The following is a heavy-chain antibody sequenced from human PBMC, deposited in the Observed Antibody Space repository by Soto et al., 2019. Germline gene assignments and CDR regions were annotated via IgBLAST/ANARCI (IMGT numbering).Heavy chain of an antibody. CDR1: GYNFITYG. V-gene: IGHV1-18*01. J-gene: IGHJ4*02. CDR2: INGNSKKT. CDR3: ARVGSYNNGGTGDMGYFDY. Sequence: QIQLAQSGAEVKKPGASVKVSCKASGYNFITYGISWVRQAPGQGLEWMGWINGNSKKTNSAQKFQGRVTMTADTSTSTAYMELTSLNSEDTAVYYCARVGSYNNGGTGDMGYFDYWGQGSLVTVSS. D-gene: IGHD2-15*01.